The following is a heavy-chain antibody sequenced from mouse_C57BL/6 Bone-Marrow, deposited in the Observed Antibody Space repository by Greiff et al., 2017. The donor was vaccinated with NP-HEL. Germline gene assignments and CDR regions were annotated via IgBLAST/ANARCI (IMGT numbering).Heavy chain of an antibody. CDR3: TRDHQLCIAY. CDR2: ISSGGDYI. D-gene: IGHD4-1*02. CDR1: GFTFSSYA. V-gene: IGHV5-9-1*02. Sequence: EVKLVESGEGLVKPGGSLKLSCAASGFTFSSYAMSWVRQTPEKRLEWVAYISSGGDYIYYADTVKGRFTISRDNARNTLYLQMSSLKSEDTAMYYCTRDHQLCIAYWGQGTLVTVSA. J-gene: IGHJ3*01.